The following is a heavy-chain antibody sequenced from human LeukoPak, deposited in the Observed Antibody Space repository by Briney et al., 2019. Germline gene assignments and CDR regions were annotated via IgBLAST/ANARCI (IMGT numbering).Heavy chain of an antibody. D-gene: IGHD6-19*01. CDR2: INPSGGST. Sequence: ASVKVSCKTSGYTFTGYYMHWVRQAPGQGLEWMGIINPSGGSTSYAQKFQGRVTMTRDTSTSTVYMELSSLRSEDTAVYYCARDQVAGPYPDYWGQGTLVTVSS. CDR3: ARDQVAGPYPDY. J-gene: IGHJ4*02. V-gene: IGHV1-46*01. CDR1: GYTFTGYY.